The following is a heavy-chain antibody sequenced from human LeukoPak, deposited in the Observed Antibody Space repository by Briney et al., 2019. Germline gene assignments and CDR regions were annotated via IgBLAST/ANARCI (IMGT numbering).Heavy chain of an antibody. V-gene: IGHV4-34*01. J-gene: IGHJ6*03. Sequence: PSETLSLTCAVYGVSFSGYYWSWIRQPPGKGLEWIGEINHSGSTNYNPSLKSRVTISVDTSKNQFSLKLSSVTAADTAVYYCARVVGYCSGGSCYSGLNYYMDVWGKGTTVTVSS. CDR3: ARVVGYCSGGSCYSGLNYYMDV. CDR2: INHSGST. D-gene: IGHD2-15*01. CDR1: GVSFSGYY.